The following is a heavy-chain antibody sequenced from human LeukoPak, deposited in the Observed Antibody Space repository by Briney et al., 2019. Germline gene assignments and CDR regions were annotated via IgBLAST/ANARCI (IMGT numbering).Heavy chain of an antibody. CDR1: GFTFSSYW. CDR2: ISGSGGST. CDR3: AKDGWYSSSSRGDAFDI. V-gene: IGHV3-23*01. Sequence: GGSLRLSCAASGFTFSSYWMSWVRQAPGKGLEWVSAISGSGGSTYYADSVKGRFTIPRDNSKNTLYLQMNSLRAEDTAVYYCAKDGWYSSSSRGDAFDIWGQGTMVTVSS. J-gene: IGHJ3*02. D-gene: IGHD6-6*01.